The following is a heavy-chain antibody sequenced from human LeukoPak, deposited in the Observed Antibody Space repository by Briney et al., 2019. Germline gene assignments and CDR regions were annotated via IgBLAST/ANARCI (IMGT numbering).Heavy chain of an antibody. CDR1: GFTFTSAW. J-gene: IGHJ4*02. CDR3: TTVGYSRGWY. V-gene: IGHV3-15*01. Sequence: GGSRRLSCAASGFTFTSAWMSWVRQAPGKGLEWVGRVKSNSDGATTDYAAPLKGRFTISRDESKNTLYLKMNSLKTEDTAVYYCTTVGYSRGWYWGQGTLVTVSS. CDR2: VKSNSDGATT. D-gene: IGHD6-19*01.